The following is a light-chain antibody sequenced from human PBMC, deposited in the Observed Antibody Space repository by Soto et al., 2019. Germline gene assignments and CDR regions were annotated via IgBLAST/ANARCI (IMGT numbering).Light chain of an antibody. Sequence: EIVMTQSPATLSVSPGERATLSCRASQSVSTNLAWYQQKPGQAPRLLIHGASSRATGIPARFSGSGSGTEFTLTISSLQSEDFAVYYCQQYNNLPPFTFGPGTKVDIK. CDR3: QQYNNLPPFT. CDR2: GAS. J-gene: IGKJ3*01. V-gene: IGKV3-15*01. CDR1: QSVSTN.